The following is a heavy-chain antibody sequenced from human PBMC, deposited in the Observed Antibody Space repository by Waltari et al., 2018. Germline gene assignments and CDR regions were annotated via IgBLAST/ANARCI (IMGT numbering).Heavy chain of an antibody. CDR3: AGVGDDHGSGRVGLDV. CDR2: INRNVSN. D-gene: IGHD3-10*01. Sequence: QVQLQQWGAGLLKPSETLSHTCAVYDGPFSGYFWSWMRQSPGKGLEWIGQINRNVSNDDSPTHKSGSAMSLYTLTSQISLRLISVTAAGAAVYDCAGVGDDHGSGRVGLDVWGQGTRVTVSS. J-gene: IGHJ6*02. V-gene: IGHV4-34*04. CDR1: DGPFSGYF.